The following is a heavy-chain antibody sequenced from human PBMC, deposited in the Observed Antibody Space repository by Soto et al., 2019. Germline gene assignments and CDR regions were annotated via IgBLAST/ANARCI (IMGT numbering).Heavy chain of an antibody. V-gene: IGHV4-31*03. J-gene: IGHJ4*02. Sequence: PSETLSLTCTVSGGSISSGGYYWSWIRQHPGKGLEWIGYIYYSGSTYYNPSLKSRVTISVDTSKNQFSLKLSSVTAADTAVYYCARDTYGDYYFDYWGKGTRVTV. CDR3: ARDTYGDYYFDY. CDR2: IYYSGST. CDR1: GGSISSGGYY. D-gene: IGHD4-17*01.